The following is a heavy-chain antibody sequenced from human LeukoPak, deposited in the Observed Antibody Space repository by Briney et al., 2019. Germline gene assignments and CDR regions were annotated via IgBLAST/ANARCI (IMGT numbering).Heavy chain of an antibody. D-gene: IGHD6-19*01. V-gene: IGHV3-23*01. Sequence: GGSLRLSCAASGFNFGTYAMSWVRQAPGKGLEWLSAISGSGSTTYYADAVRGRFTISRDNSKNTLYLEMNSLRDEDTAVYYCAKDRQWLVRDAFDIWGQGTMVTVSS. CDR3: AKDRQWLVRDAFDI. CDR1: GFNFGTYA. J-gene: IGHJ3*02. CDR2: ISGSGSTT.